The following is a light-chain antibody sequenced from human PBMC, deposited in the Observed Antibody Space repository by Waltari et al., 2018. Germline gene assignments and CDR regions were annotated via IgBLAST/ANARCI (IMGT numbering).Light chain of an antibody. CDR3: QQYDSWPWT. J-gene: IGKJ1*01. Sequence: EIVLTQSPATLSLSPGERATLSCRASQSPRSTFAWFQQKPGQPPRLLIYGTSTRATGIPARFSGSWSGTDFSLTISSLQPEDFATYYCQQYDSWPWTFGQGTKVE. CDR2: GTS. V-gene: IGKV3D-15*01. CDR1: QSPRST.